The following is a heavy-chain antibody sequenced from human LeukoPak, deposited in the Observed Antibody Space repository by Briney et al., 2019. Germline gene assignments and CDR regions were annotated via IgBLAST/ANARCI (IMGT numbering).Heavy chain of an antibody. Sequence: GGSLRLSCAASGFTFSDYYMSWIRQAPGKGLEWVSYISGSGRTIYYADSVKGRFTISRDNAKNSLYLQMNSLRAEDTAVYYCARDIVVVPLVMGWFDPWGQGTLVTVSS. D-gene: IGHD2-2*01. CDR1: GFTFSDYY. J-gene: IGHJ5*02. CDR2: ISGSGRTI. CDR3: ARDIVVVPLVMGWFDP. V-gene: IGHV3-11*01.